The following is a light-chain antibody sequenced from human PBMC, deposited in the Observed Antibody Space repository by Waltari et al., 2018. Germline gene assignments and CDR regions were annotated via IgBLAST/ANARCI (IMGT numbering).Light chain of an antibody. CDR3: MQALQTPLYT. Sequence: DIVMTQSPLSLPVTPGEPASISCRSSQSLLHRNGYNYLDWYLQKPGQPPQLLIYLGSNRASGVPDRFSGSGSGTDFTLKISRVEAEDVGVYYCMQALQTPLYTFGQGTKLEIK. V-gene: IGKV2-28*01. CDR1: QSLLHRNGYNY. CDR2: LGS. J-gene: IGKJ2*01.